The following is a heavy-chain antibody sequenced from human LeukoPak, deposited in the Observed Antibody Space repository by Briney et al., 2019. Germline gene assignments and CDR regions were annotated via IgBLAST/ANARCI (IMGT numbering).Heavy chain of an antibody. D-gene: IGHD5-12*01. Sequence: ASVKVSCKASGYTFTGYYMHWVRQAPGQGREWMGWINPNRGGTNYAQKFQGRVTMTRDTSISTAYMELSRLRSDDAAVYYCASTPRRSGYGLGGYWGQGTLVTVSS. J-gene: IGHJ4*02. CDR2: INPNRGGT. CDR1: GYTFTGYY. CDR3: ASTPRRSGYGLGGY. V-gene: IGHV1-2*02.